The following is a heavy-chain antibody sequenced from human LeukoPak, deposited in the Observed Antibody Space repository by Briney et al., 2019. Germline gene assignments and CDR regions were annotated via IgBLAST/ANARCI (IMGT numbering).Heavy chain of an antibody. CDR1: GGSISSGNYF. CDR2: LFDNGTI. J-gene: IGHJ4*02. V-gene: IGHV4-39*01. D-gene: IGHD1-26*01. CDR3: AYSVCYDLFEF. Sequence: PSETLSLTCTVSGGSISSGNYFWGWIRQPPGKGLEWIGTLFDNGTIYYGPSFKSRVAISVDTSKNQFTLTLTSLAAAATAVYRCAYSVCYDLFEFWGKGALVTVSS.